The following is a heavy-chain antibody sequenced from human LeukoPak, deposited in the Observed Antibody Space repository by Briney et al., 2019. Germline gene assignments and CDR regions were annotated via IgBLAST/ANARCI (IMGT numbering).Heavy chain of an antibody. CDR1: GGTFISYA. D-gene: IGHD3-9*01. CDR2: IIPIFGTA. CDR3: ARGHYDILTGYYAVPHSSYYGMDV. Sequence: GASVKVSCKASGGTFISYAISWVRQAPGQGLEWMGGIIPIFGTANYAQKFQGRVTITADESTSTAYMELSSLRSEDTAVYYCARGHYDILTGYYAVPHSSYYGMDVWGQGTTVTVSS. V-gene: IGHV1-69*13. J-gene: IGHJ6*02.